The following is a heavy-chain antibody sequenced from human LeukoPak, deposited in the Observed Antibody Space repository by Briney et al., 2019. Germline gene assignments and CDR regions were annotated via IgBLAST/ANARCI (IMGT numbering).Heavy chain of an antibody. CDR1: GFTFSSYE. V-gene: IGHV3-48*03. CDR2: ISSSGSTI. CDR3: ARAQSILDAFEI. J-gene: IGHJ3*02. Sequence: GGSLRLSCAASGFTFSSYEMNWVRQTPGKGLEWVSYISSSGSTIYYADSVKGRFTISRDSAKNSLYLQMNSLRAEDTAVYYRARAQSILDAFEIWGQGTMVTVSS. D-gene: IGHD2-21*01.